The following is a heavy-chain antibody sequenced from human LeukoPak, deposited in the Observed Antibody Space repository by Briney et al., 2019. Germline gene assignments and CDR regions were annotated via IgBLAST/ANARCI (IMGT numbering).Heavy chain of an antibody. CDR3: ARDVRYYYYMDV. D-gene: IGHD3-10*01. CDR1: GGSISSYY. Sequence: KPSETLSLTCTVSGGSISSYYWSWIRQPPGKGLEWIGSISYSGSTYYNPSLKSRVTISVDTSKNQFSLKLSSVTAADTAVYCCARDVRYYYYMDVWGKGTTVTVSS. J-gene: IGHJ6*03. V-gene: IGHV4-59*05. CDR2: ISYSGST.